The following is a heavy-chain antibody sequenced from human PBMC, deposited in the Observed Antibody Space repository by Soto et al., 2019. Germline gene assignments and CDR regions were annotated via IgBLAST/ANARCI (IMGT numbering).Heavy chain of an antibody. V-gene: IGHV3-74*01. D-gene: IGHD3-22*01. Sequence: RWSLRLSCSVSVFTCSRYWMHWLRQAPGKGLVWVSRISSDGSSTIYADSVKGRFTISRDNAKNTLHLQMNSLRAEDTAIYYCTRDQVDSSGYYFLGYWGQGTLVTVSS. CDR1: VFTCSRYW. J-gene: IGHJ4*02. CDR3: TRDQVDSSGYYFLGY. CDR2: ISSDGSST.